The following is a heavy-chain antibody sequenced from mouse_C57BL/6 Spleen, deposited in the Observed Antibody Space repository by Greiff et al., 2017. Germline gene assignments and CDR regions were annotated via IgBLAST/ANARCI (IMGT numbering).Heavy chain of an antibody. CDR1: GFTFSDYG. CDR3: AWRGVSWFAY. Sequence: EVKLQESGGGLVKPGGSLKLSCAASGFTFSDYGMHWVRQAPEKGLEWVAYISSGSSTIYYADTVKGRFTISRDNAKNTLFLQMTSRRSEDTAMYVCAWRGVSWFAYWGQGTLVTVSA. J-gene: IGHJ3*01. V-gene: IGHV5-17*01. CDR2: ISSGSSTI.